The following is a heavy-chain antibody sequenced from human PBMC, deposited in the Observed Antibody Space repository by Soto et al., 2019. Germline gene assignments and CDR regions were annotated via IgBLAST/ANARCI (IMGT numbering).Heavy chain of an antibody. CDR3: ARGLGHYYRSGSYYHFNAFDI. D-gene: IGHD3-10*01. Sequence: QVQLVQSGAEVKKPGSSVKVSCKASGGTFSSYAISWVRQAPGQGLEWMGGIIPIFGTANYAQKFQGRVTIPADESTSTAYMELSSLRSEDTGVYYCARGLGHYYRSGSYYHFNAFDIWGQGTMVTVSS. J-gene: IGHJ3*02. CDR1: GGTFSSYA. V-gene: IGHV1-69*01. CDR2: IIPIFGTA.